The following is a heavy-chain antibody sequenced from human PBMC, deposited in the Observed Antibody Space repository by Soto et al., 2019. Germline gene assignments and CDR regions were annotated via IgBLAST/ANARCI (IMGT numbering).Heavy chain of an antibody. D-gene: IGHD1-26*01. Sequence: GSLRLSCAASGFTFSDYYMTWIRQAPGKGLEWVSYISSSSSYTNYADSVKGRFTISRDNAKNSLYLQFNSLRAEDTAVYYCARDRTGYSNDFDYWGQGTLVTVSS. CDR2: ISSSSSYT. V-gene: IGHV3-11*05. CDR3: ARDRTGYSNDFDY. CDR1: GFTFSDYY. J-gene: IGHJ4*02.